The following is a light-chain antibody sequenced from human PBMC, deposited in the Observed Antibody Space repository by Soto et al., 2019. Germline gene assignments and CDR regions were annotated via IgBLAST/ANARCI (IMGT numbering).Light chain of an antibody. Sequence: EIVMTQSPTTLSVSPGERATLSCRASQSVTSNLAWYQQKPGQAPRLLIYGASTRATGIPARFSGSGSATEFTLTISSLQSEDFAVYYCQQYNNWPPYTFGQGTKLETK. V-gene: IGKV3-15*01. CDR3: QQYNNWPPYT. J-gene: IGKJ2*01. CDR1: QSVTSN. CDR2: GAS.